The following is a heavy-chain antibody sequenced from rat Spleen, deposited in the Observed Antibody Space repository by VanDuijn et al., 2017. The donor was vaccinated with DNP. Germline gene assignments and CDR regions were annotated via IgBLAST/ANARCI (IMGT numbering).Heavy chain of an antibody. J-gene: IGHJ2*01. CDR1: GYSITSTFR. Sequence: EVQLQESGPGLVKPSQSLSLTCPVTGYSITSTFRWSWIRKYPGEKLEWMGNINGAGSTDYNPSLKSRISITRDTSKIQFFLQVNSVTPEDSATYYCAIQLGVFDYWGQGVMVTVSS. CDR3: AIQLGVFDY. D-gene: IGHD5-1*01. V-gene: IGHV3-3*01. CDR2: INGAGST.